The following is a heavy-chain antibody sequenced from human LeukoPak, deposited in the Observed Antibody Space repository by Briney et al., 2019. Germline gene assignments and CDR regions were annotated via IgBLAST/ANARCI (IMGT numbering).Heavy chain of an antibody. CDR2: ISSSSSYI. CDR1: GFTFSSYS. V-gene: IGHV3-21*01. CDR3: ARDPGSSGWMPYYYYGMDV. J-gene: IGHJ6*02. D-gene: IGHD6-19*01. Sequence: GGSLRLSCAASGFTFSSYSMNWVRQAPGKGLEWVSSISSSSSYIYYADSVKGRFTISRDNAKNSLYLQMNSLRAEDTAVYYCARDPGSSGWMPYYYYGMDVWGQGTTVTVSS.